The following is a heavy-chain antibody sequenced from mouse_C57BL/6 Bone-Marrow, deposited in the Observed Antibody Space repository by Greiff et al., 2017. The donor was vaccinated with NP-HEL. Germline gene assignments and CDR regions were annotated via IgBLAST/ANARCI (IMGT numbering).Heavy chain of an antibody. V-gene: IGHV1-59*01. Sequence: QVQLQQPGAELVRPGTSVKLSCKASGYTFTSYWMHWVKQRPGQGLEWIGVIDPSDSYTNYNQKIKGKATLTVDTSSSTAYMQLSSLTSEDSAVYYCARGFAYWGQGTLVTVSA. CDR1: GYTFTSYW. CDR2: IDPSDSYT. CDR3: ARGFAY. J-gene: IGHJ3*01.